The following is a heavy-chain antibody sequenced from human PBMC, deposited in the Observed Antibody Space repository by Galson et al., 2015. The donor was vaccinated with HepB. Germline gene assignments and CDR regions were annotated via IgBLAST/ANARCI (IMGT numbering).Heavy chain of an antibody. Sequence: CAISGDSVSSNSAAWNWIRQSPSRGLEWLGRTYYRSKWYNDYAVSVKSRITINPDTSKNQFSLQLNSVTPEDTAVYYCARDLNGIAAAGTHPVSYHYGMDVWGQGTTVTVSS. CDR1: GDSVSSNSAA. V-gene: IGHV6-1*01. CDR2: TYYRSKWYN. D-gene: IGHD6-13*01. CDR3: ARDLNGIAAAGTHPVSYHYGMDV. J-gene: IGHJ6*02.